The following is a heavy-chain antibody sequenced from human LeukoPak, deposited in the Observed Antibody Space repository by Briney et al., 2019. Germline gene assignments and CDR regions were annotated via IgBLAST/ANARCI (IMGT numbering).Heavy chain of an antibody. CDR1: GFTFSSYS. CDR3: ASTSGYYWNAFDI. D-gene: IGHD3-22*01. J-gene: IGHJ3*02. CDR2: ISSSSSTI. Sequence: GGSLRLSCAASGFTFSSYSMNWVRQAPGKGLEWVSYISSSSSTIYYADSVKGRFTISRDNAKNSLYLQMNSLRAEDTAVYYCASTSGYYWNAFDIWGQGTMVTVSS. V-gene: IGHV3-48*01.